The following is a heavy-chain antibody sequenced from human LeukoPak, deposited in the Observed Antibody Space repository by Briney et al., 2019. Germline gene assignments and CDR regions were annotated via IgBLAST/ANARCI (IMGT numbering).Heavy chain of an antibody. V-gene: IGHV4-39*07. J-gene: IGHJ4*02. D-gene: IGHD3-22*01. CDR1: GGSISSSSYY. CDR3: ASDSSGYYNYDY. CDR2: IYYSGST. Sequence: SETLSLTCTVSGGSISSSSYYWGWIRQPPGKGLEWIGSIYYSGSTYYNPSLKSRVTISVDTSKNQFSLKLSSVTAADTAVYYCASDSSGYYNYDYWGQGTLVTVSS.